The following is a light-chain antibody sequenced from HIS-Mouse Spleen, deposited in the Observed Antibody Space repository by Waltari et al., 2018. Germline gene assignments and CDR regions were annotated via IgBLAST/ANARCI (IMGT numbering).Light chain of an antibody. Sequence: EIVLTQSPGTLSLSPGERATLSCRASQSVSSSYLARYQQKPGQAPRLPIYGASSRATGIPDRFSGSGSGTDFTLTISRLEPEDFAVYYCQQYGSSPLTFGGGTKVEIK. CDR3: QQYGSSPLT. CDR1: QSVSSSY. J-gene: IGKJ4*01. CDR2: GAS. V-gene: IGKV3-20*01.